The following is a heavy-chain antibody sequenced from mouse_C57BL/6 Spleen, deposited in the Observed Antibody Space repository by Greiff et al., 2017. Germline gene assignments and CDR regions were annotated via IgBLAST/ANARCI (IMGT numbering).Heavy chain of an antibody. CDR3: ARSALDWFAY. D-gene: IGHD6-1*01. Sequence: EVQLQQSGPELVKPGASVKISCKASGYTFTDYYMNWVKQSHGKSLEWIGDINPNNGGTSYNQKFKGKATLTVDKSSSTAYMELRSLTSEDSAVYYCARSALDWFAYWGQGTLVTVSA. CDR2: INPNNGGT. CDR1: GYTFTDYY. J-gene: IGHJ3*01. V-gene: IGHV1-26*01.